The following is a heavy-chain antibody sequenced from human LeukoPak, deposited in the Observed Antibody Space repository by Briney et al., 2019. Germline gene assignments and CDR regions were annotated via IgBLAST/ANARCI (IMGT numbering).Heavy chain of an antibody. CDR1: GYTFTGYY. Sequence: VASVKVFCNASGYTFTGYYMHWVRQPPGQGLEWMGWITPNSGGTNYAQEFQGRVPMTRDTSISTAYMELSRLRSDDTAVYYCARDPSITICGVVIAYYFDYWGQGTLVTVSS. V-gene: IGHV1-2*02. CDR2: ITPNSGGT. CDR3: ARDPSITICGVVIAYYFDY. J-gene: IGHJ4*02. D-gene: IGHD3-3*01.